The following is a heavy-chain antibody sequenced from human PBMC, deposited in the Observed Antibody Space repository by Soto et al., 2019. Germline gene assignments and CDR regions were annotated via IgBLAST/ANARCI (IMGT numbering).Heavy chain of an antibody. CDR3: ARARFSDSRSSWPHYFDY. J-gene: IGHJ4*02. CDR1: GCSISSYY. Sequence: PSETLSLTCTVSGCSISSYYLSWIRQPPGKGLEWIGYIYYSGSTNYNPSLKSRVTISVDTSKNQFSLKLSSVTAADTAVYYCARARFSDSRSSWPHYFDYWGQGTLVTV. CDR2: IYYSGST. V-gene: IGHV4-59*01. D-gene: IGHD6-13*01.